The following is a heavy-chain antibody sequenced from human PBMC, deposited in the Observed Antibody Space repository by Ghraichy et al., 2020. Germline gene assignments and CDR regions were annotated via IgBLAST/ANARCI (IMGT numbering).Heavy chain of an antibody. CDR1: GFTFSSYE. Sequence: GGSLLSCAASGFTFSSYEMRWVRQAPGKGLEWVSSISSSGRTTYYADSVKGRFTISRDNAKNSLSLQMNSLRAEDTAVYYCARAGLWSGYYAYYGMDVWGQGTTVTVSS. D-gene: IGHD3-3*01. V-gene: IGHV3-48*03. J-gene: IGHJ6*02. CDR2: ISSSGRTT. CDR3: ARAGLWSGYYAYYGMDV.